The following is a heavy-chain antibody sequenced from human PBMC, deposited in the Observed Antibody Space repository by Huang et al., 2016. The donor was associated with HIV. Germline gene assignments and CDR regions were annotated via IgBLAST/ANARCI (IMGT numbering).Heavy chain of an antibody. J-gene: IGHJ3*01. Sequence: QLQLQESGPGLVRPSGTLSLTCSVSGGSVNSGYYYWGWIRQPPGKGLEWIASVFSGGNTFYNPSLKSRVSMSVDTSRKRFSLNLSSVTAADTAVYFCARLPFDYVWGTQRQTALDELDVWGQGTMVTVSS. CDR3: ARLPFDYVWGTQRQTALDELDV. CDR1: GGSVNSGYYY. CDR2: VFSGGNT. V-gene: IGHV4-39*01. D-gene: IGHD3-16*01.